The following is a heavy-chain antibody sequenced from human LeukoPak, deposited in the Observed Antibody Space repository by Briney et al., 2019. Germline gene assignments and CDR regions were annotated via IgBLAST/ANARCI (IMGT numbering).Heavy chain of an antibody. Sequence: GESLKISCKGSGYSFTSYWIGWVRQMPGKGLEWMGIIYSGDSDTRYSPSFQGQVTISVDKSISTAYLQWSSLKASDTAMYYCARSYCSGGSCPGAFDIWGQGTMVTVSS. V-gene: IGHV5-51*01. CDR3: ARSYCSGGSCPGAFDI. D-gene: IGHD2-15*01. CDR2: IYSGDSDT. CDR1: GYSFTSYW. J-gene: IGHJ3*02.